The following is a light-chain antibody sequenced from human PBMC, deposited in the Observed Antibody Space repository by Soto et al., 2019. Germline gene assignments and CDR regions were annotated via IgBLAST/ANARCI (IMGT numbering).Light chain of an antibody. J-gene: IGLJ1*01. CDR3: CSYTTSTTYV. V-gene: IGLV2-14*03. CDR1: VSDVGGYDS. Sequence: QSVLTQPASVSGSPVQSLTISRTGTVSDVGGYDSVSWYQQHPGRAPKLIIYGVNNRPSGDSNRFSASKSADTASLTISGLQAEDEANYYCCSYTTSTTYVFGSGTKVPVL. CDR2: GVN.